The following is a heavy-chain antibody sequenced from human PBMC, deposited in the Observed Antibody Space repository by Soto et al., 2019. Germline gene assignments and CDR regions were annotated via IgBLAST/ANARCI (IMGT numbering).Heavy chain of an antibody. J-gene: IGHJ4*02. D-gene: IGHD3-3*02. V-gene: IGHV4-61*08. CDR2: LYYGRSA. CDR1: GASIYNGGYF. CDR3: ALRSMAVGPEY. Sequence: SETLSLTCSVSGASIYNGGYFWSWIRQPPGKGLESIGYLYYGRSANYNPSLKSRVTLSVDTSTNQCSLTLSSMTAADTAVDYCALRSMAVGPEYWGQGTLVTVSS.